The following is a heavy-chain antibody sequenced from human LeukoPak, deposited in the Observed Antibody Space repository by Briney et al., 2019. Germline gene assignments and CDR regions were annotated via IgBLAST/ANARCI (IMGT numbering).Heavy chain of an antibody. D-gene: IGHD5-12*01. CDR2: ISASSTYT. CDR3: ARDFREYSGYDLPYH. Sequence: GGSLRLSCAASGFTFRSYSMNWVHQAPGKGLEWVSSISASSTYTYYADSLKGRFTISRDNAKNSLYLRVNSLRAEDTAVYYCARDFREYSGYDLPYHWGQGTLVTVSS. CDR1: GFTFRSYS. J-gene: IGHJ4*02. V-gene: IGHV3-21*01.